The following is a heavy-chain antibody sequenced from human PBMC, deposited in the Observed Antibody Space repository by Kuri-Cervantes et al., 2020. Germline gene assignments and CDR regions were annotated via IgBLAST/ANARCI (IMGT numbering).Heavy chain of an antibody. J-gene: IGHJ4*02. D-gene: IGHD5-18*01. CDR1: GFTFSSYG. V-gene: IGHV3-30*03. CDR3: AREQLWSAYFDY. Sequence: GGSLRLSCAASGFTFSSYGMHWVRQAPGKGLEWVAVISYDGSNKYYADSVKGRFTISRDNSKNTLYLQMNSLRAEDTAVYYCAREQLWSAYFDYWGQGTLVTVSS. CDR2: ISYDGSNK.